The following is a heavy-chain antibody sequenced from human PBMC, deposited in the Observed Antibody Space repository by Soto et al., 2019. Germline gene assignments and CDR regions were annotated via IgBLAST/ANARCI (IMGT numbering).Heavy chain of an antibody. Sequence: GESLKISCKGSGYSFTSYWIGWVRQMPGKGLEWMGIIYPGDSDTRYSPSFQGQVTISADKSISTAYLQWSSLKASDTAMYYCARETSMVRGVMAEFDAFDIWGQGTMVTVS. D-gene: IGHD3-10*01. CDR3: ARETSMVRGVMAEFDAFDI. CDR2: IYPGDSDT. V-gene: IGHV5-51*01. CDR1: GYSFTSYW. J-gene: IGHJ3*02.